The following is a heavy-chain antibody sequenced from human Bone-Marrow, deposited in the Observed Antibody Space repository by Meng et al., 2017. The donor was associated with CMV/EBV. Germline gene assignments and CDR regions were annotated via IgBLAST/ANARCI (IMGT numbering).Heavy chain of an antibody. CDR2: IYYSGST. CDR1: GGSISSSSYY. D-gene: IGHD1-26*01. CDR3: AGLGVTGYFDY. Sequence: SETLSLTCTVSGGSISSSSYYWGWIRQPPGKGLEWIGSIYYSGSTYYNPSLKSRVTISVDTSKNQFSLKLSSVTAADTAVYYCAGLGVTGYFDYWGQGTVVTVSS. V-gene: IGHV4-39*01. J-gene: IGHJ4*02.